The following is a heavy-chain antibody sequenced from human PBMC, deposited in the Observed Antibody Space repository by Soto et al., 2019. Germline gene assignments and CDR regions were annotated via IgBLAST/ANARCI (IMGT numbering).Heavy chain of an antibody. CDR1: GFTFSSYG. CDR3: ARDRATAYSSPLALDY. Sequence: PGGSLRLSCAASGFTFSSYGMHWVRQAPGKGLEWVAVIWYDGSNKYYADSVKGRFTISRDNSKNTLYLQMNSLRAEDTAVYYCARDRATAYSSPLALDYWGQGTLVTVSS. J-gene: IGHJ4*02. CDR2: IWYDGSNK. D-gene: IGHD6-13*01. V-gene: IGHV3-33*01.